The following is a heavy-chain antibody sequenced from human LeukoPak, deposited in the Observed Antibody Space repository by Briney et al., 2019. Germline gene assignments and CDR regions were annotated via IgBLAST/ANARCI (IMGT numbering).Heavy chain of an antibody. CDR2: ISGSGGST. D-gene: IGHD3-10*01. CDR3: AKLRGHLWFGELLL. CDR1: GFTFSSYA. V-gene: IGHV3-23*01. Sequence: GGSLRLSCAASGFTFSSYAMSWVRQAPGKGLEWVSAISGSGGSTYYADSVKGRFTISRDNSKNTLYLQMNSLRAEDTAVYYCAKLRGHLWFGELLLWGQGTLVTVSS. J-gene: IGHJ4*02.